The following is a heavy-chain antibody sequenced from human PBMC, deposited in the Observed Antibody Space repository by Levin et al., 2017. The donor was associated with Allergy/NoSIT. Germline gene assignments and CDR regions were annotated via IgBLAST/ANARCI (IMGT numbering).Heavy chain of an antibody. CDR2: ISSSSSTI. D-gene: IGHD6-13*01. Sequence: GESLKISCAASGFTFSSYSMNWVRQAPGKGLEWVSYISSSSSTIYYADSVKGRFTISRDNAKNSLYLQMNSLRAEDTAVYYCARDLISAAGYDVDWFDPWGQGTLVTVSS. J-gene: IGHJ5*02. V-gene: IGHV3-48*01. CDR3: ARDLISAAGYDVDWFDP. CDR1: GFTFSSYS.